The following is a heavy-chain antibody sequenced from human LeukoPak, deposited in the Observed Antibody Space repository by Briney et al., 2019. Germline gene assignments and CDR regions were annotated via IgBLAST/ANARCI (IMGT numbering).Heavy chain of an antibody. CDR1: GYTLTEFS. J-gene: IGHJ4*02. D-gene: IGHD3-10*01. V-gene: IGHV1-24*01. CDR3: ATVRMYYYGSGSSLLDY. CDR2: FDPEDGAT. Sequence: ASVTVSCKVSGYTLTEFSRQWVRQPPGKGLEWMGGFDPEDGATNNAHKFQGRVTMTEDTSTDTAYMELSSLRSEDTAVYYCATVRMYYYGSGSSLLDYWGQGTLVTVSS.